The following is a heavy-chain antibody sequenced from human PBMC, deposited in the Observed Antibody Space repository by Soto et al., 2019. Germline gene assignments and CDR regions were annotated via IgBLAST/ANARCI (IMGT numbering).Heavy chain of an antibody. CDR1: GFAFSTFG. Sequence: EAQLLESGGDLEQPEGSLRLSCTASGFAFSTFGMIWVRQAPGKGLEWVSGISNSGYDTYYADSVKGRFTISRDNSKNTLYLQMSSLRGDDTAVYYCASNSMTHDYWGQGTLVTVSS. D-gene: IGHD3-22*01. CDR3: ASNSMTHDY. J-gene: IGHJ4*02. CDR2: ISNSGYDT. V-gene: IGHV3-23*01.